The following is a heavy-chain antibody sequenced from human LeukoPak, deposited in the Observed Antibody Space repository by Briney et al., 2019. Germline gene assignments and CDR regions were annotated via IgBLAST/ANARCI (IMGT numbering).Heavy chain of an antibody. D-gene: IGHD2-2*01. CDR3: ARDVVVVPAAITHYYSYGMDV. Sequence: ASVKVSCKASGYTFTSYGISWVRQAPGQGLEWMGWISAYNGNTNYAQKLQGRVTMTTDTSTSTAYMELRSLRSDDTAVYYCARDVVVVPAAITHYYSYGMDVWGQGTTVTVSS. CDR2: ISAYNGNT. V-gene: IGHV1-18*01. J-gene: IGHJ6*02. CDR1: GYTFTSYG.